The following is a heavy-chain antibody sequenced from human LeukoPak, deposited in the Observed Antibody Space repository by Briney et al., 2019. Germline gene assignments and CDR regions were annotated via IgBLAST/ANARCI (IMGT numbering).Heavy chain of an antibody. CDR1: GYTFTSYG. CDR2: ISAYNGNT. CDR3: ARGAQLLVVVTVPDY. D-gene: IGHD2-21*02. Sequence: ASVKVSCKASGYTFTSYGISWVRQAPGQGLEWMGWISAYNGNTNYAQKLQGRVTMTTDTSTSTAYMELRSLRSDDTAVYYCARGAQLLVVVTVPDYWGQGTLVTVSS. J-gene: IGHJ4*02. V-gene: IGHV1-18*01.